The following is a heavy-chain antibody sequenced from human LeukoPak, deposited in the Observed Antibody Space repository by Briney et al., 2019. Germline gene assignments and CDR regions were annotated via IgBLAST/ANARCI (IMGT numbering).Heavy chain of an antibody. CDR1: VSTFRSYW. CDR3: GRAVAERRGYYYYMDV. D-gene: IGHD5-24*01. CDR2: INSDGSST. Sequence: PGGSLRLSCAASVSTFRSYWMHWVRQAPGKVLGWVSRINSDGSSTSYADSVKGRFTISRDNAKNTVYLEMNSLRAEDKAVYYCGRAVAERRGYYYYMDVWGKGTTVTISS. J-gene: IGHJ6*03. V-gene: IGHV3-74*01.